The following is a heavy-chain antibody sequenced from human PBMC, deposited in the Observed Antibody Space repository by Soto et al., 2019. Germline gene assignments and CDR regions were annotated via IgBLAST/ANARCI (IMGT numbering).Heavy chain of an antibody. V-gene: IGHV3-53*01. CDR1: GFTVSSNY. CDR3: ARDRWTTVHLPFDY. D-gene: IGHD4-17*01. CDR2: IYSGGST. Sequence: GGSLRLSCAASGFTVSSNYMSWVRQAPGKGLEWVSVIYSGGSTYYADSVKGRFTISRDNSKNTLYLQMNSLRDEDTAVYYCARDRWTTVHLPFDYWGQGTLVTVSS. J-gene: IGHJ4*02.